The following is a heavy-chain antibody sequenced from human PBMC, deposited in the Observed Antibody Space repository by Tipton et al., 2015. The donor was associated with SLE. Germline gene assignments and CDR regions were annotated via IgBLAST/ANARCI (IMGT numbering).Heavy chain of an antibody. V-gene: IGHV3-23*01. CDR1: GFTFSNFA. J-gene: IGHJ5*01. CDR2: ISGSSASK. D-gene: IGHD6-13*01. Sequence: SLRLSCAASGFTFSNFAMSWVREVPGKGLEWASSISGSSASKYYADSVKGRFTISRDNSQNIVYLQMNNLRGDDTAVFYCARSTTAAGTPLRFESSGQGTLVTVSS. CDR3: ARSTTAAGTPLRFES.